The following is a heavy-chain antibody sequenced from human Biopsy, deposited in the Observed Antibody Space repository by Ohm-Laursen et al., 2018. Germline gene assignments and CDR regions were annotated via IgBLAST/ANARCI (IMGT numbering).Heavy chain of an antibody. CDR1: GVTLSGYG. D-gene: IGHD1-14*01. CDR3: ARSPGRDRMDV. Sequence: SLRLSCAASGVTLSGYGMNWVRQAPGRGLEWVSYINVYSNKKYYADSVKGRFIVSRDNDKNSLYLQMNSLRAEDTAVYHCARSPGRDRMDVWGQGTKVTVSS. V-gene: IGHV3-48*04. J-gene: IGHJ6*02. CDR2: INVYSNKK.